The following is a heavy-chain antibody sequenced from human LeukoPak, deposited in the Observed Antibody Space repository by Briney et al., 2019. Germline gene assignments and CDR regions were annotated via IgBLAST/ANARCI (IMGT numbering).Heavy chain of an antibody. CDR3: ARVLTAAGHDY. CDR2: VYNSGSI. J-gene: IGHJ4*02. Sequence: SETLSLTCTVSGDSFSSPSLPWAWIRQPPGKGLEWIGNVYNSGSIYTNPSLKSRVDISIDTSKNQFSLKLRSVTAADTAVYYCARVLTAAGHDYWGQGTLVTVSS. CDR1: GDSFSSPSLP. D-gene: IGHD6-13*01. V-gene: IGHV4-39*07.